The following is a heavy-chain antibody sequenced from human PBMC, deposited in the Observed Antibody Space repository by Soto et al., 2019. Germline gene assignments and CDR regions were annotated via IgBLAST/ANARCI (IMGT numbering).Heavy chain of an antibody. Sequence: EVQLVESGGGLVRPGGSLRLSCAASGFTFSRYSMNWVRQAPGKGLEWVSSISSTTNYIYYADSMKGRFNVSRDNAKNSVYLDMHSLSADDTAVYYCSRESEDLTSNFDYWGQGTLVTVSS. CDR3: SRESEDLTSNFDY. CDR1: GFTFSRYS. J-gene: IGHJ4*02. V-gene: IGHV3-21*01. CDR2: ISSTTNYI.